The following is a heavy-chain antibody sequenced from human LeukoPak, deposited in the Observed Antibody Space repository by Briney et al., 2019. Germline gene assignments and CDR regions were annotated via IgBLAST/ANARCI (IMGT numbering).Heavy chain of an antibody. Sequence: PGGSLRLSCAASGFTFDDYAMHWVRQAPGKVLEWVSGISWNSGSIGYADSVKGRFTISRDNAKNSLYLQMNSLRAEDTALYYCAKDTSYGLDYWGQGTLVTVSS. J-gene: IGHJ4*02. CDR3: AKDTSYGLDY. V-gene: IGHV3-9*01. CDR1: GFTFDDYA. CDR2: ISWNSGSI. D-gene: IGHD3-10*01.